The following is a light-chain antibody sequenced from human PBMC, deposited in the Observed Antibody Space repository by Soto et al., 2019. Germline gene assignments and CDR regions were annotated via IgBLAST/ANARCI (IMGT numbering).Light chain of an antibody. CDR3: PQRYSNPRT. CDR1: QGIRND. CDR2: AAS. Sequence: DIERTRAPSSLCAAVGGRGTITCRASQGIRNDLGWYQQKPGKAPKLLIYAASSLQTGVPSRFSGSGSGTDFPLTISSLQPQDLPTYYCPQRYSNPRTSAQGTKVDIK. J-gene: IGKJ1*01. V-gene: IGKV1-39*01.